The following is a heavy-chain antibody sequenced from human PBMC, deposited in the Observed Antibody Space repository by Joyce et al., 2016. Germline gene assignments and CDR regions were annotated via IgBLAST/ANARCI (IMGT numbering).Heavy chain of an antibody. J-gene: IGHJ4*02. Sequence: QVQLVQSGSELKKPGASVNISCKTSGYTFTTYLINWVRQAPGQGLEWMGGINTNTGTPTYAQGFTGRFVFSLDSSVRTAYLQISGLNTEDTAIDYCARGGFYFDSWGQGTLVTVSS. CDR2: INTNTGTP. CDR3: ARGGFYFDS. CDR1: GYTFTTYL. V-gene: IGHV7-4-1*02.